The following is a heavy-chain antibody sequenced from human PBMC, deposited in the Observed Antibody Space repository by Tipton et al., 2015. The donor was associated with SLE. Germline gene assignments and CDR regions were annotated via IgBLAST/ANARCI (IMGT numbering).Heavy chain of an antibody. D-gene: IGHD2-2*01. V-gene: IGHV3-23*01. CDR1: GFTFSNFA. Sequence: SLRLSCAASGFTFSNFAMCWVRQAPGKGLEGVATVSGSGGSAYYADPVKGRFTISRDNSRTTLYLQMNSLRAEDTALYYCATRPGTSHWYYFDYWGQGTLVTVSS. CDR2: VSGSGGSA. J-gene: IGHJ4*01. CDR3: ATRPGTSHWYYFDY.